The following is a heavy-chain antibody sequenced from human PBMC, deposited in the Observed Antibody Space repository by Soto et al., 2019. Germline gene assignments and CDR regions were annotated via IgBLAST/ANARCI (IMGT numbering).Heavy chain of an antibody. D-gene: IGHD6-13*01. Sequence: PSETLSLTCTVSGGSISSGGYYWSWIRQHPGKGLEWIGYIYYSGSTYYSPSFQGHVTISADKSISTAYLQWSSLKASDTAMYYCARLQPAAGDNDLTFDYWGQGTLVTVSS. CDR2: IYYSGST. CDR3: ARLQPAAGDNDLTFDY. V-gene: IGHV4-31*01. J-gene: IGHJ4*02. CDR1: GGSISSGGYY.